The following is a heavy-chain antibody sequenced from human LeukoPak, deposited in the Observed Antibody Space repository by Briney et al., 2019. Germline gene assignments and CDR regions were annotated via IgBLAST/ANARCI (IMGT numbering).Heavy chain of an antibody. Sequence: ASVKVSCKASGYTFTDYYMHWVRQAPGQGLEWMGWINPNNGGTTYAQKFQGRVIMTTDTSTTTAYMELGSLRSDDTAVYYCARHSGSYAFDYWGQGTLVTVSS. CDR2: INPNNGGT. V-gene: IGHV1-2*02. CDR3: ARHSGSYAFDY. CDR1: GYTFTDYY. D-gene: IGHD1-26*01. J-gene: IGHJ4*02.